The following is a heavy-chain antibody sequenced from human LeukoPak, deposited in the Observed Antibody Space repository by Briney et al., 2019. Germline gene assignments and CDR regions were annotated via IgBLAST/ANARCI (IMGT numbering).Heavy chain of an antibody. J-gene: IGHJ4*02. CDR2: INHSGST. D-gene: IGHD1-14*01. V-gene: IGHV4-34*01. CDR3: ARDTNHAAIDY. CDR1: GGSFSGYY. Sequence: PSETLSLTCAVYGGSFSGYYWSWIRQPPGKGLEWIGEINHSGSTNYNPSLKSRVTISVDTSKNQFSLELSSVTAADTAVYYCARDTNHAAIDYWGQGTLVTVSS.